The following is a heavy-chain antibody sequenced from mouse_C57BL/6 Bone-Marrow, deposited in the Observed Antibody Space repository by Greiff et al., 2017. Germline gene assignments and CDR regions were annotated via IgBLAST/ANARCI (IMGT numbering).Heavy chain of an antibody. CDR1: GYTFTSYG. Sequence: QVQLQQSGAELARPGASVKLSCKASGYTFTSYGISWVKQRTGQGLEWIGEIYPRSGNTYYNEKFKGKATLTADKSSSTAYMELRSLTSEDSAVYFCARSPWLLRSDYWGQGPTLTVSS. J-gene: IGHJ2*01. CDR3: ARSPWLLRSDY. D-gene: IGHD2-3*01. V-gene: IGHV1-81*01. CDR2: IYPRSGNT.